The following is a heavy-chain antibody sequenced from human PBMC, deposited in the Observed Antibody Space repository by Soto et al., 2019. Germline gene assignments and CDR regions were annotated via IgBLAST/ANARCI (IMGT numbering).Heavy chain of an antibody. Sequence: GGSQRLSCAASGFTFSDYYMSWIRPAPGKGLEWVSYISSSGSTIYYADSVKGRFTISRDNAKNSLYLQMNSLRAEDTAVYYCASSESIAARPRAFDIWGQGTMVTVSS. CDR1: GFTFSDYY. J-gene: IGHJ3*02. D-gene: IGHD6-6*01. CDR3: ASSESIAARPRAFDI. CDR2: ISSSGSTI. V-gene: IGHV3-11*01.